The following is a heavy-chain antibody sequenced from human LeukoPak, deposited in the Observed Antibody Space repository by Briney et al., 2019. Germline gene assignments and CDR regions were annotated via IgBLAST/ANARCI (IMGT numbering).Heavy chain of an antibody. V-gene: IGHV2-70*04. Sequence: SGPALVKPTQTLTLTCTFSGFSLSTSGVRVSWIRQPPRKALEWLARIDWDDDKFYTPSLKTRLTISKDTSKNQVVLTMTNMDPVDTATYYCARILSDSGSYHFDYWGQGTLVTVSS. D-gene: IGHD3-10*01. J-gene: IGHJ4*02. CDR3: ARILSDSGSYHFDY. CDR2: IDWDDDK. CDR1: GFSLSTSGVR.